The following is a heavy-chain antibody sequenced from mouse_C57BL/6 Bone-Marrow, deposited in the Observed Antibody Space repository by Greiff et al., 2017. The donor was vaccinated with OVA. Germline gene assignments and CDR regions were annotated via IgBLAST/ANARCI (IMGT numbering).Heavy chain of an antibody. CDR3: ARPRGYPFAY. J-gene: IGHJ3*01. Sequence: EVKLMESGGGLVKPGGSLKLSCAASGFTFSDYGMHWVRQAPEKGLEWVAYISSGSSTIYYADTVKGRFTISRDNAKNTLFLQMTSLRSEDTAMYYCARPRGYPFAYWGQGTLVTVSA. CDR2: ISSGSSTI. V-gene: IGHV5-17*01. CDR1: GFTFSDYG. D-gene: IGHD2-2*01.